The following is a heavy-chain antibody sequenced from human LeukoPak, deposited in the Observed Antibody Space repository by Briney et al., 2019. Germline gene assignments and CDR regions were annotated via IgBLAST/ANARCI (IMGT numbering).Heavy chain of an antibody. CDR1: GGTFSTYG. J-gene: IGHJ4*02. CDR2: IVPNSGTA. CDR3: ASRPAIAAAGDY. Sequence: SVKVSFKASGGTFSTYGISWGRQAPGQGREGMGGIVPNSGTADYAQKFQGGVTITADKSTSTAYMELSSLRTEDTAVYYCASRPAIAAAGDYWGQGTLVTVSS. D-gene: IGHD6-13*01. V-gene: IGHV1-69*06.